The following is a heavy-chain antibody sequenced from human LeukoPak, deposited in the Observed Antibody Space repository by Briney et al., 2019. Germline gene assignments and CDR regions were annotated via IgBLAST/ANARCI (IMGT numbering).Heavy chain of an antibody. V-gene: IGHV3-23*01. CDR3: AKDQVSLYYYGSGLSINWFDP. J-gene: IGHJ5*02. CDR1: GFTFSSYG. D-gene: IGHD3-10*01. CDR2: ISGSGGST. Sequence: PGGSLRLSCAASGFTFSSYGMSWVRQAPGKGLEWVSAISGSGGSTYYADSVKGRFTISRDNSKNTLYLQMNSLRAEDTAVYYCAKDQVSLYYYGSGLSINWFDPWGQGTLVTVSS.